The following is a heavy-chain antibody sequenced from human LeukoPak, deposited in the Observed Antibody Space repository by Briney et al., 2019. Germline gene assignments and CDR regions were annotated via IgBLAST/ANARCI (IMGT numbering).Heavy chain of an antibody. CDR2: IRYDGSSK. J-gene: IGHJ4*02. CDR3: AKDILRYFDSSFDF. CDR1: GFTFSSCG. D-gene: IGHD3-9*01. Sequence: GGSLRLSCAASGFTFSSCGMHWVRQAPGKGLGWVAFIRYDGSSKYYADSVKGRFTISRDNYQNTLYLQMKSLRAEDTAVYYCAKDILRYFDSSFDFWGQGTLVTVSS. V-gene: IGHV3-30*02.